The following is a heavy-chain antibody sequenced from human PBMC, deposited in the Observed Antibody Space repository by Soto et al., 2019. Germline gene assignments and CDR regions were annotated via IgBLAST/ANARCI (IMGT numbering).Heavy chain of an antibody. CDR2: ISIRGDYR. J-gene: IGHJ3*01. Sequence: EGQLLQSGGGLVQPGESLRLSCAASGFTFSSSGMSWVRQAPGKGLEWVSSISIRGDYRYYADSVKGRFTISRDNSKNTLYLLSRSLTAEDTSVYTLANHGGVDLWGQGTMVAVSS. D-gene: IGHD2-21*01. CDR1: GFTFSSSG. V-gene: IGHV3-23*01. CDR3: ANHGGVDL.